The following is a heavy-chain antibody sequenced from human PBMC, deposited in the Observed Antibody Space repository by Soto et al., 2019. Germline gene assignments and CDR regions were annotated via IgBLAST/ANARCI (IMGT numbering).Heavy chain of an antibody. CDR1: GFTFGDYA. D-gene: IGHD3-9*01. CDR2: IRSKAYGGTT. Sequence: PGGSLRLSCTASGFTFGDYAMSWFRQAPGKGLEWVGFIRSKAYGGTTEYAASVKGRFTISRDDSKSIAYLQMNSLKTEDTAVYYCTRVRLRYFDWLWDPFDYWGQGTLVTVSS. V-gene: IGHV3-49*03. J-gene: IGHJ4*02. CDR3: TRVRLRYFDWLWDPFDY.